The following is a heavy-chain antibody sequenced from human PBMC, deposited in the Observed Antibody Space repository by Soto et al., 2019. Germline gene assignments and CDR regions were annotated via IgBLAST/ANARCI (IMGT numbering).Heavy chain of an antibody. CDR3: ARMSVMRYSSSWYVFGDPRWYYYYGMDV. CDR2: IDWDDDK. Sequence: SGPTLVNPTQTLTLTCTFSGFSLSTSGMCVSWIRQPPGKALEWLALIDWDDDKYYSTSLKTRLTISKDTSKNQVVLTMTNMDPVDTATYYCARMSVMRYSSSWYVFGDPRWYYYYGMDVWGQGTTVTVSS. CDR1: GFSLSTSGMC. V-gene: IGHV2-70*01. J-gene: IGHJ6*02. D-gene: IGHD6-13*01.